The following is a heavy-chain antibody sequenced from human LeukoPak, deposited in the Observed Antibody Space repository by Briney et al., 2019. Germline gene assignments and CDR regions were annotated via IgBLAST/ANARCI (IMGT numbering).Heavy chain of an antibody. CDR3: AREVNIQADSDAFDI. Sequence: TSETLSLTCTVSGGSFRSRNYLWSWIRQTPGEGREWIGYISYSGSAYYNPSLKSRVTISIDTSNSQFSLRLRSVTAADTAVYYCAREVNIQADSDAFDIWGPGTTVTVSS. CDR1: GGSFRSRNYL. V-gene: IGHV4-30-4*08. CDR2: ISYSGSA. D-gene: IGHD1/OR15-1a*01. J-gene: IGHJ3*02.